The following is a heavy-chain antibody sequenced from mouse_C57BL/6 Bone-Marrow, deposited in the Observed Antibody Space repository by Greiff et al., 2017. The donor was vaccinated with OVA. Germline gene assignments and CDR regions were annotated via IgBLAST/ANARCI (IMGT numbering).Heavy chain of an antibody. CDR3: ARDNGYPRYFDV. V-gene: IGHV7-1*01. D-gene: IGHD2-2*01. CDR2: SRNKANDYTT. CDR1: GFTFSDFY. J-gene: IGHJ1*03. Sequence: EVKVVESGGGLVQSGRSLRLSCATSGFTFSDFYMEWVRQAPGKGLEWIAASRNKANDYTTEYSASVKGRFIVSRDTSQSILYLQMNALRAEDTAIYYCARDNGYPRYFDVWGTGTTVTVSS.